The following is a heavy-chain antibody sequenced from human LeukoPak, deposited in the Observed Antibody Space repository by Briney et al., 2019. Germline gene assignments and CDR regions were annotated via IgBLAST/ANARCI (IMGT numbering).Heavy chain of an antibody. CDR3: VKGLDIVATITRTNDY. CDR1: GFTFSSYA. V-gene: IGHV3-64D*06. D-gene: IGHD5-12*01. CDR2: ISSNGGST. Sequence: GGSLRLSCSASGFTFSSYAMHWVRQAPGKGLEYVSAISSNGGSTYYADSVKGRFTISRDNSKNTLYLQMSSLRAEDTAVYYRVKGLDIVATITRTNDYWGQGTLVTVSS. J-gene: IGHJ4*02.